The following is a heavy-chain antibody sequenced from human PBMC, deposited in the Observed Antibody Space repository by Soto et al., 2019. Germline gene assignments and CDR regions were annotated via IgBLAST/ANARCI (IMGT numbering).Heavy chain of an antibody. CDR1: GGSFSGYS. D-gene: IGHD2-15*01. CDR3: VRALVAATLGWFDP. J-gene: IGHJ5*02. CDR2: INRSGST. Sequence: QVQLQPWGAGLLKPSETLSLTCVVYGGSFSGYSWSWIRQSPGKGLEWIGEINRSGSTKYNPSLKRRVTISVDTSRNLFSLKLNSVTAADTAVYYCVRALVAATLGWFDPWGQGTLVTVSS. V-gene: IGHV4-34*01.